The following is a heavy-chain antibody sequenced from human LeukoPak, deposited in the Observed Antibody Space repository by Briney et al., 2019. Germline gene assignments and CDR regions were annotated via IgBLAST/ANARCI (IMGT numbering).Heavy chain of an antibody. CDR3: ARAGDYVWGSYRPFDY. CDR2: INHSGST. D-gene: IGHD3-16*02. CDR1: GGSFSGYY. V-gene: IGHV4-34*01. Sequence: SETLSLTCAVYGGSFSGYYWSWIRQPPGQGLEWIGEINHSGSTNYNPSLKSRVTISVDTSKNQFSLKLSSVTAADTAVYYCARAGDYVWGSYRPFDYWGQGTLVTVSS. J-gene: IGHJ4*02.